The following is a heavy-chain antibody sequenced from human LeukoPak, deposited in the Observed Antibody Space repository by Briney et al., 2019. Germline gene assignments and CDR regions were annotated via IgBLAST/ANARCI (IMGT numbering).Heavy chain of an antibody. Sequence: PSQTLSLTCPISGDSVSSNSAAWNWIRQSPSRGLEWLGRTYYRSTLYNDYAVSVKSRITINPDTSKNQFSLQLNSVTPEDTAVYYCARFSPLGYSSSWGIPTNYYYGMDVWGQGTTVTVSS. CDR3: ARFSPLGYSSSWGIPTNYYYGMDV. CDR1: GDSVSSNSAA. J-gene: IGHJ6*02. CDR2: TYYRSTLYN. D-gene: IGHD6-13*01. V-gene: IGHV6-1*01.